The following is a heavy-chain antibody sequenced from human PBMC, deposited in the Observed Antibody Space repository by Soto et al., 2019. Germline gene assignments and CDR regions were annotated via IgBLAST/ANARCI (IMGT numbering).Heavy chain of an antibody. CDR2: ISSSGGGT. Sequence: PGGSLRLSCAASGFTFSSYAMTWVRQAPGKGLEWVSAISSSGGGTYYADSVKGRFTISRDNSKNTLYLQMNSLRAEDTAVYYCAKDATPGPYLYSSSWYSSRNWFDLWGQGTLVTVSS. J-gene: IGHJ5*02. CDR1: GFTFSSYA. V-gene: IGHV3-23*01. CDR3: AKDATPGPYLYSSSWYSSRNWFDL. D-gene: IGHD6-13*01.